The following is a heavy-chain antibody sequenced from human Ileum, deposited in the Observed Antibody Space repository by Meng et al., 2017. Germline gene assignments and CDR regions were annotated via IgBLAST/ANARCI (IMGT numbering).Heavy chain of an antibody. Sequence: GESLKISCAASGFTFSSYWMSWVRQAPGKGLEWVANIKQDGSEKYYVDSVKGRFTISRDNAKNSLYLQMNSLRAEDTAVYYCARVAGYGSGSYAFDIWGQGTMVTVSS. CDR3: ARVAGYGSGSYAFDI. D-gene: IGHD3-10*01. J-gene: IGHJ3*02. CDR1: GFTFSSYW. CDR2: IKQDGSEK. V-gene: IGHV3-7*01.